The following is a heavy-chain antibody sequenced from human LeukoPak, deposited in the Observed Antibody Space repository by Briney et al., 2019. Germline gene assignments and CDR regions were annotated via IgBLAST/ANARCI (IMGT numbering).Heavy chain of an antibody. CDR2: ISSNGGST. J-gene: IGHJ5*02. CDR3: VGVRWFGGANWFDP. Sequence: GGSLRLSCAASGFTFSSYAMSWVRQAPGKGLEYVSAISSNGGSTYYADSVKGRFTISRDNSKNTVYLQMSSLRAEDTAVYFCVGVRWFGGANWFDPWGQGTLVTVSS. D-gene: IGHD3-10*01. CDR1: GFTFSSYA. V-gene: IGHV3-64D*09.